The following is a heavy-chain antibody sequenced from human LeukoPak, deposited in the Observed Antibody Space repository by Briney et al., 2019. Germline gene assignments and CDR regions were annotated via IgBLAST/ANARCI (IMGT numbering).Heavy chain of an antibody. CDR3: ARGGWNYVFNY. V-gene: IGHV3-48*03. D-gene: IGHD1-7*01. Sequence: GGSLRLYCAASGFTFNTYEMNWVRQAPGKGLEWVSYISSSGSTIYYADYVKGRFTISRDNAKNSLYLRMNSLRAEDTAVYYCARGGWNYVFNYWGQGTLVTVSS. J-gene: IGHJ4*02. CDR2: ISSSGSTI. CDR1: GFTFNTYE.